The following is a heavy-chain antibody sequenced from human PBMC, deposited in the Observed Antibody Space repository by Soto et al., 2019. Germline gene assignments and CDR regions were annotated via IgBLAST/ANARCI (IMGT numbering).Heavy chain of an antibody. CDR3: ARDHNWKYDAFDI. CDR1: GFTFSSYA. J-gene: IGHJ3*02. CDR2: IGGSGVST. Sequence: GGSLRLSCAASGFTFSSYAMNWVRQAPGKGLEWVSTIGGSGVSTYFADSVKGRFTISRDNSKNTLYLQMNSLTAEDTAVYYCARDHNWKYDAFDIWGQGTMVTVSS. D-gene: IGHD1-7*01. V-gene: IGHV3-23*01.